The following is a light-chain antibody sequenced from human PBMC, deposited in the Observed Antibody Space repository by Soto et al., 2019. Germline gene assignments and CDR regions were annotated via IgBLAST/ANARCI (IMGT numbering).Light chain of an antibody. Sequence: QPVLTQPASVSGSPGQSITISCTGTSSDVGGYNYVSWYQQHPDKAPKLMIYEVSNRPSGVSNRFSGSKSGHTASLTISGLQSEDEADYFCTSYTSYSTLDVFGTGTKVTVL. V-gene: IGLV2-14*01. CDR2: EVS. CDR1: SSDVGGYNY. CDR3: TSYTSYSTLDV. J-gene: IGLJ1*01.